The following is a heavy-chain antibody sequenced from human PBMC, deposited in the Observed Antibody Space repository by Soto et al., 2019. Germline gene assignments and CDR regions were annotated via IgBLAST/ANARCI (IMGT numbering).Heavy chain of an antibody. Sequence: SETLSLTCAVYGGSFSGYYWSWIRQPPGKGLEWIGEINHSGSTNYNPSLKSRVTISVDTSKNQFSLKLSSVTAADTAVYYCARSQRGWASRAVFDYWGQGTLVTVSS. CDR1: GGSFSGYY. D-gene: IGHD6-19*01. CDR2: INHSGST. CDR3: ARSQRGWASRAVFDY. J-gene: IGHJ4*02. V-gene: IGHV4-34*01.